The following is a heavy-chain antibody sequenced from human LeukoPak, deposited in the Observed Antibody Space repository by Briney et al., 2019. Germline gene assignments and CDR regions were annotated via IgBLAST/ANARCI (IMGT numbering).Heavy chain of an antibody. Sequence: PGGSLRLSCAASGFTFSAYGMHWVRQAPGKGLEWVTTIWYDGSNKYYADSVKGRFTISRDNSKNTLYLQMNSLRAEDTAVYYCAKARGGTYRTYYFDYWGQGTLVTVSS. CDR3: AKARGGTYRTYYFDY. CDR1: GFTFSAYG. J-gene: IGHJ4*02. V-gene: IGHV3-33*06. D-gene: IGHD1-26*01. CDR2: IWYDGSNK.